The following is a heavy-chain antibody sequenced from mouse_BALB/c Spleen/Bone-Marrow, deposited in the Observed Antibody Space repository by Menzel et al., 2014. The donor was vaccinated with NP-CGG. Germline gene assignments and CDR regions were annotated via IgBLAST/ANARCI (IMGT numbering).Heavy chain of an antibody. CDR2: IDPANGNT. CDR3: ARYRLGTHFDY. J-gene: IGHJ2*01. CDR1: GFNIXDTY. D-gene: IGHD2-14*01. Sequence: VQLQQSGAELVKPGASVKLSCTASGFNIXDTYMHWVKQRPEQGLEWIGRIDPANGNTKYDPKFQGKATITADTSSNTAYLQLSSLTSEDTAVYYCARYRLGTHFDYWGQGTTLTVSS. V-gene: IGHV14-3*02.